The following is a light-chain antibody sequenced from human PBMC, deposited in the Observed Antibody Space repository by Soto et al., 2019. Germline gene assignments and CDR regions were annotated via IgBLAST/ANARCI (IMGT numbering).Light chain of an antibody. V-gene: IGKV3-11*01. CDR2: DTS. CDR3: QQRSGWPWT. CDR1: QSVNNF. J-gene: IGKJ1*01. Sequence: EIVLTQSPATLSLSPGERATLSCRASQSVNNFLAWYQQKPGQAPRLLIFDTSNRATGIPARFSGSGSGTDFTLTITSLEPDDFAVYYCQQRSGWPWTFGQGTKVDIK.